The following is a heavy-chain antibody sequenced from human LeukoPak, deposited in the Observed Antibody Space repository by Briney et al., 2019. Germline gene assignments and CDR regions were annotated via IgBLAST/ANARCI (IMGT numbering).Heavy chain of an antibody. CDR3: ARGALGYCSSTSCFATQFGA. V-gene: IGHV3-64*01. CDR2: ISSNGGST. CDR1: GFTFSSYA. Sequence: QPGGSLRLSCAASGFTFSSYAMHWVRQAPGKGLEYVSAISSNGGSTYYANSVKGRFTISRDNSKNTLYLQMGSLRAEDMAVYYCARGALGYCSSTSCFATQFGAWGQGTLVTVSS. J-gene: IGHJ5*02. D-gene: IGHD2-2*01.